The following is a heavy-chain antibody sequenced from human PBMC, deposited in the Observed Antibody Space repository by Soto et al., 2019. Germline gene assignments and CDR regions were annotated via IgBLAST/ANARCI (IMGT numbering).Heavy chain of an antibody. J-gene: IGHJ4*02. CDR1: GFSLRNARLL. V-gene: IGHV2-26*01. CDR3: ARNLYYYDGSGYALRFDY. Sequence: SGPKRVTHTETLALTCTGSGFSLRNARLLARWIRQPPGKALDWPAPILSNNKKPYSTPLKSRLTISKDTSKSQVVLTMTNMDPVDTATYSCARNLYYYDGSGYALRFDYWGQGTLV. CDR2: ILSNNKK. D-gene: IGHD3-22*01.